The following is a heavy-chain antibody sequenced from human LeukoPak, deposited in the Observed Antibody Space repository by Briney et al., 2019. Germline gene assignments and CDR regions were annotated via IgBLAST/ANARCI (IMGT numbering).Heavy chain of an antibody. CDR2: INHSGST. V-gene: IGHV4-34*01. J-gene: IGHJ5*02. D-gene: IGHD3-10*01. Sequence: TSETLSLTCAVYGGSFSGYYWSWIRQPPGKGLEWIGEINHSGSTNYNPSLKSRVTISVDTSKNQFSLKLSSVTAADTAVYYCARARHHPARRITMGRWFDPWGQGTLVTVSS. CDR1: GGSFSGYY. CDR3: ARARHHPARRITMGRWFDP.